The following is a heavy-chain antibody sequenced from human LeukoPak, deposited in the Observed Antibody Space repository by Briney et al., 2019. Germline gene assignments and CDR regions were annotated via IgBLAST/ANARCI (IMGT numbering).Heavy chain of an antibody. CDR1: GYTFTSYD. CDR3: ARGSHYDFWSGPRPFYYYYGMDV. CDR2: ISAYNGNT. V-gene: IGHV1-18*01. J-gene: IGHJ6*02. Sequence: AASVKVSCKASGYTFTSYDINWVRQATGQGLEWMGWISAYNGNTNYAQKLQGRVTMTTDTSTSTAYMELRSLRSDDTAVYYCARGSHYDFWSGPRPFYYYYGMDVWGQGTTVTVSS. D-gene: IGHD3-3*01.